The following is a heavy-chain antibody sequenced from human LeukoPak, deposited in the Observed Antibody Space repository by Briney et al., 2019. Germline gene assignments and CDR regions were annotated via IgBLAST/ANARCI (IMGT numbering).Heavy chain of an antibody. CDR1: GGSISGYY. J-gene: IGHJ6*03. CDR2: IYTSGST. Sequence: SETLSLTCTVSGGSISGYYWSWIRQPPGKGLEWIGYIYTSGSTNYNPSLKSRVTISVDTSKNQFSLKLSSVTAADTAVYYRARHATPDKDYYYYMDVWGKGTTVTVSS. D-gene: IGHD1-14*01. V-gene: IGHV4-4*09. CDR3: ARHATPDKDYYYYMDV.